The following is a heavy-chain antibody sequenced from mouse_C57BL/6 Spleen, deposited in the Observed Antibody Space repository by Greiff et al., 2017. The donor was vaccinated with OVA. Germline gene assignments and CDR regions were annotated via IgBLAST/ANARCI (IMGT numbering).Heavy chain of an antibody. V-gene: IGHV3-1*01. CDR2: ISYSGST. J-gene: IGHJ2*01. CDR1: GYSITSGYD. Sequence: EVKLVESGPGMVKPSQSLSLTCTVTGYSITSGYDWHWIRHFPGNKLEWMGYISYSGSTNYNPSLKSRISITHDTSKNHFFLKLNSVTTEDTATYYCAREGSGDYFDYWGQGTTLTVSS. D-gene: IGHD3-1*01. CDR3: AREGSGDYFDY.